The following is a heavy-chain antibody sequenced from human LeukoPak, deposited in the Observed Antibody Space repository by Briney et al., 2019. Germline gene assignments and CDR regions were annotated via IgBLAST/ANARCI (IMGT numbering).Heavy chain of an antibody. CDR3: ARGGSSGWNDAFDI. D-gene: IGHD6-19*01. CDR2: IYYSGST. Sequence: SETLSLTCTVSGGSISSSSYYWGWIRQPPGKGLEWIGYIYYSGSTNYNPSLKSRVTISVDTSKNQFSLKLSSVTAADTAVYYCARGGSSGWNDAFDIWGQGTMVIVSS. V-gene: IGHV4-61*05. J-gene: IGHJ3*02. CDR1: GGSISSSSYY.